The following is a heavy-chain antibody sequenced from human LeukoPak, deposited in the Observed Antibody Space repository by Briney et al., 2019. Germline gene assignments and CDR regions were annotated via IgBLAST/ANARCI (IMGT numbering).Heavy chain of an antibody. CDR3: ARDSSSSDFDY. D-gene: IGHD6-13*01. V-gene: IGHV3-48*04. J-gene: IGHJ4*02. CDR1: GFTFSSYA. CDR2: ISSSGSTI. Sequence: GSLRLSCAASGFTFSSYAMSWVRQAPGKGLEWVSYISSSGSTIYYADSVKGRFTISRDNAKNSLYLQMNSLRAEDTAVYYCARDSSSSDFDYWGQGTLVTVSS.